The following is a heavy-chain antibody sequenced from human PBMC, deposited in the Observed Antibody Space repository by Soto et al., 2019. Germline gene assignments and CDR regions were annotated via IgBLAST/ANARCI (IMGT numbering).Heavy chain of an antibody. CDR1: GGSINNFY. CDR2: IYPSGKS. Sequence: QVRLQESGPGLVKASETLSLTCTVLGGSINNFYWSWVRQSAGRGLEWIGRIYPSGKSNYNPSLKSRVTMSVDTSKNQFSLRLTPVTAADTAIYYCASVRGLVRHAFHYDFDFWGLGTTVTVYS. J-gene: IGHJ4*03. V-gene: IGHV4-4*07. CDR3: ASVRGLVRHAFHYDFDF. D-gene: IGHD3-10*01.